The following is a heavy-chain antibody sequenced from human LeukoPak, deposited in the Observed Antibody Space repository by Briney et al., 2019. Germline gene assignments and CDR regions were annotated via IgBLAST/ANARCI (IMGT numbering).Heavy chain of an antibody. CDR3: ARQDYYGSGSYYTDSFYGMDV. D-gene: IGHD3-10*01. J-gene: IGHJ6*02. CDR2: IYPGDSDT. V-gene: IGHV5-51*01. Sequence: GESLKISCKGSGYSFTSYWIGWVRQMPGKGLEWMGIIYPGDSDTRYSPSFQGQVTISADKSISTAYLQWSSLKASDTAMYYCARQDYYGSGSYYTDSFYGMDVWGQGTTVTVSS. CDR1: GYSFTSYW.